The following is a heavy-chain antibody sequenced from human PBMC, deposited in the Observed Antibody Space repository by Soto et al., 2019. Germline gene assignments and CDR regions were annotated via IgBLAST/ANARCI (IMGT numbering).Heavy chain of an antibody. CDR1: GYTFTSYG. Sequence: QVQLVQSGAEVKKPEASVKVSCKASGYTFTSYGISWVRQAPGQGLEWMGWISAYNGNTNYAQKLQGRVTRTTDTAASAAYIGLRCRRSDDTAVYYCAGWYGSGSYSYFDYWGQGTLVTFSS. CDR2: ISAYNGNT. J-gene: IGHJ4*02. CDR3: AGWYGSGSYSYFDY. D-gene: IGHD3-10*01. V-gene: IGHV1-18*01.